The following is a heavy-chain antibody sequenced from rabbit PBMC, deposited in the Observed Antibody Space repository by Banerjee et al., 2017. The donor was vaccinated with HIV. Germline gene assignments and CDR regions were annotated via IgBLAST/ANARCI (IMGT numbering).Heavy chain of an antibody. CDR3: ARETGGVDYNL. V-gene: IGHV1S40*01. Sequence: QSLEESGGDLVKPGASLTLTCTASGFSFSSGYYMCWVRQAPGKGLEWIACIYTGSSGSTWYASWVNGRFTISKTSSTTVTLQMTSLTAADTATYFCARETGGVDYNLWGPGTLVTVS. CDR2: IYTGSSGST. CDR1: GFSFSSGYY. J-gene: IGHJ4*01. D-gene: IGHD2-1*01.